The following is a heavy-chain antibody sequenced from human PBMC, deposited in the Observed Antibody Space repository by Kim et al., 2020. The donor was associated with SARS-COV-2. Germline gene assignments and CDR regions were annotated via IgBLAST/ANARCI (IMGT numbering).Heavy chain of an antibody. Sequence: GVTADYAAPVKGRFTISRDDSKNTLYLQMNSLKTEDTAVYYCTGWATRFDYWGQGTLVTVSS. CDR2: GVTA. D-gene: IGHD2-2*01. V-gene: IGHV3-15*01. J-gene: IGHJ4*02. CDR3: TGWATRFDY.